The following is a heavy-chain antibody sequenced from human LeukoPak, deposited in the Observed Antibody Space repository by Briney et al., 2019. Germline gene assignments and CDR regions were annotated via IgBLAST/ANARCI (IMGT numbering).Heavy chain of an antibody. CDR2: INWNSDSI. D-gene: IGHD5-12*01. Sequence: GGSLRLSCAASGFTFDDYGMSWVRQAPGKGLEWVSGINWNSDSIGYADSVKGRFTTSRDNAKNSLYLQMNSLRAEDTAFYYLAINGGGDSGYGNFDYWGQGTLVTVSS. V-gene: IGHV3-9*01. CDR1: GFTFDDYG. J-gene: IGHJ4*02. CDR3: AINGGGDSGYGNFDY.